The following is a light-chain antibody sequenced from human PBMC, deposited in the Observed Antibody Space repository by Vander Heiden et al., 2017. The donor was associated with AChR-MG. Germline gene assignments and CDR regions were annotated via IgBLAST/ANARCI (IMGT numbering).Light chain of an antibody. V-gene: IGKV1-5*03. J-gene: IGKJ1*01. Sequence: DIQMTQSPSTLSASVGDRVTISCRASQSISTFLAWYQHKTGKSPKVLIYKASNLESGVPLRFSGSGSGTEFTLTISSLQPDDSATYYCQQYYTYWTFGQGTKVEIK. CDR1: QSISTF. CDR3: QQYYTYWT. CDR2: KAS.